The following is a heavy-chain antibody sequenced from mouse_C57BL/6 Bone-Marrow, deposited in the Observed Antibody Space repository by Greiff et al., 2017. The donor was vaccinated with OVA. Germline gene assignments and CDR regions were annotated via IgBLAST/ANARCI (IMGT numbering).Heavy chain of an antibody. CDR3: AIEITTWDWDFDV. D-gene: IGHD2-4*01. V-gene: IGHV1-74*01. CDR1: GYTFTSYW. CDR2: IHPADGGT. J-gene: IGHJ1*03. Sequence: QVQLKQPGAELVKPGASVKVSCKASGYTFTSYWMHWVKQRPGQGLEWIGRIHPADGGTNYNQKFKGKATLTVDKSSSTAYMQLSSLTSEDSAVYYCAIEITTWDWDFDVWGTGTTVTVSS.